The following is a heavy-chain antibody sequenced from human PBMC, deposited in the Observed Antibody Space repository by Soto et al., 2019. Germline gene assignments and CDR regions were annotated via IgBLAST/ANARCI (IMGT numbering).Heavy chain of an antibody. CDR1: GGTFSSYA. V-gene: IGHV1-69*13. D-gene: IGHD3-3*01. J-gene: IGHJ4*02. CDR2: IIPIFGTA. CDR3: ARDHPLPDYDFGPGYFDY. Sequence: GASVKVSCKASGGTFSSYAISWVRQAPGQGLEWMGGIIPIFGTANYAQKFQGRVTITADESTSTAYMELSSLRSEDTAVYYCARDHPLPDYDFGPGYFDYWGQGTLVTVSS.